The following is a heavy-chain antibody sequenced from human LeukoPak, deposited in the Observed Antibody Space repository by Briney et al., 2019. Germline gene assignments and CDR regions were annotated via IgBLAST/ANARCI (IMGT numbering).Heavy chain of an antibody. CDR2: MYTSGSS. V-gene: IGHV4-61*02. Sequence: SETLSLTCTVSGGSISSVNDYWNWIRQPAGKGLEWIGRMYTSGSSNYNPSLKSRVTMSVDTSKNQFSLKLSSVTAADTAVYYCARDVIDSSGYYYAFDIWGQGTMVTVSS. J-gene: IGHJ3*02. CDR1: GGSISSVNDY. CDR3: ARDVIDSSGYYYAFDI. D-gene: IGHD3-22*01.